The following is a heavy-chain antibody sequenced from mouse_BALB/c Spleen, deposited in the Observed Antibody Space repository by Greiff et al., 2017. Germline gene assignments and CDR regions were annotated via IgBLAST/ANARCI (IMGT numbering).Heavy chain of an antibody. CDR2: ISSGGSYT. Sequence: EVQVVESGGGLVKPGGSLKLSCAASGFTFSSYAMSWVRQSPEKRLEWVAEISSGGSYTYYPDTVTGRFTISRDNAKNTLYLEMSSLRSEDTAMYYCARGGWVLYFDYWGQGTTLTVSS. V-gene: IGHV5-9-4*01. CDR1: GFTFSSYA. D-gene: IGHD1-1*02. J-gene: IGHJ2*01. CDR3: ARGGWVLYFDY.